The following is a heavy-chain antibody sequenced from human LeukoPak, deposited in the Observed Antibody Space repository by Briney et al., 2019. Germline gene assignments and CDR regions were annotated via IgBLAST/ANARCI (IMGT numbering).Heavy chain of an antibody. D-gene: IGHD3-10*01. CDR3: TTDDYYYGSWSYCPLCSC. CDR2: IKSKTDGGKI. J-gene: IGHJ4*02. Sequence: GGSLRLSCAASAFTFSKAYMSWVRQAPGKGLEWVGRIKSKTDGGKIDYAAPVKGRFTISRDDSKNTLYLQMNSLKAEDTAVYYCTTDDYYYGSWSYCPLCSCWGQGTLVTVSS. CDR1: AFTFSKAY. V-gene: IGHV3-15*01.